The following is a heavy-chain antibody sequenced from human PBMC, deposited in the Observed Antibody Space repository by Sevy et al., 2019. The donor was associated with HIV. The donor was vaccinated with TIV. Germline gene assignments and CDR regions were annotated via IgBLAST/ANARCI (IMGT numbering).Heavy chain of an antibody. V-gene: IGHV4-39*01. CDR2: IYYSGST. CDR3: ADVDGEFVDY. Sequence: SETLSLTCTVSGGSISSSSYYWGWIRQPPGKGLEWIGSIYYSGSTYYNPSLKSRVTISVATSKNQFSLKLSSVTAADTAVYYCADVDGEFVDYWGQGTLVTVSS. J-gene: IGHJ4*02. D-gene: IGHD3-10*01. CDR1: GGSISSSSYY.